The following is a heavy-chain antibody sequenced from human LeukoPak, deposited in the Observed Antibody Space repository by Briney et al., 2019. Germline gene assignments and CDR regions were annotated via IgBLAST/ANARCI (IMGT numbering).Heavy chain of an antibody. Sequence: PGGSLRLSCAASGFTFSSYAMSWVRQSAGKGLDWVSTMSGSGRSTYYADSVKGRFTISRDNSKNTLYLQMNSLRAEDTAVYYCAKAAGSGGLGNIYFDYWGQGTLVTVSS. CDR3: AKAAGSGGLGNIYFDY. CDR1: GFTFSSYA. CDR2: MSGSGRST. V-gene: IGHV3-23*01. J-gene: IGHJ4*02. D-gene: IGHD3-10*01.